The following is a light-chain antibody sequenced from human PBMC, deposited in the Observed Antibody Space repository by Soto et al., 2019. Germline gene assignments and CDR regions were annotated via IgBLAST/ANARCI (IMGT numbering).Light chain of an antibody. CDR3: CSYTTISTLADV. Sequence: QSALTQPPSASGSPGQSVTISCTGTSSDVGGYNYVSWYQQHPGKAPKLMIYEVSNRPSGVSYRFSGSKSGNTASLTISGLQPEDEAEYYCCSYTTISTLADVFGGGTKLTVL. J-gene: IGLJ2*01. V-gene: IGLV2-14*01. CDR2: EVS. CDR1: SSDVGGYNY.